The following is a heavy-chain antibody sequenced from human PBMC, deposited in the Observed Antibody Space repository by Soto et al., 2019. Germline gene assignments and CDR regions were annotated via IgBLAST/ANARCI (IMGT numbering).Heavy chain of an antibody. CDR3: ARGMTPPGAPAWYYFDS. CDR2: FSLSGTT. D-gene: IGHD2-8*02. J-gene: IGHJ4*02. Sequence: SETLSLTCSGSGASIARSSYWSWIRQPAGKGLEWIGRFSLSGTTNYSPSLRSRVTMSADVSKNQFSLRLTSVTAADTALYYCARGMTPPGAPAWYYFDSWGQGTLVTVSS. CDR1: GASIARSSY. V-gene: IGHV4-4*07.